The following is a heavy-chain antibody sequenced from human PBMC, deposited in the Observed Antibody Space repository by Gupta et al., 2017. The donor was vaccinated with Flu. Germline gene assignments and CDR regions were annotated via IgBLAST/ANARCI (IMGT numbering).Heavy chain of an antibody. J-gene: IGHJ3*02. CDR1: GFPFSTYA. Sequence: EVHLLESGGGLVEPGGSLRLSCAGSGFPFSTYAMSWVRQAPGKGLEWVSGMSGSDGSTYYAASVKGRFTSSRDNSKNTQWLQMNSLRVEDTALYYCARGGTTGTTTPFRAFDIWGQGTMVTVST. V-gene: IGHV3-23*01. CDR2: MSGSDGST. CDR3: ARGGTTGTTTPFRAFDI. D-gene: IGHD1-1*01.